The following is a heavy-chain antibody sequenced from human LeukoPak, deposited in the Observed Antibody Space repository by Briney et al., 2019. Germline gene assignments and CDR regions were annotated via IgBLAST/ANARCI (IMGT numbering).Heavy chain of an antibody. D-gene: IGHD2-2*01. V-gene: IGHV4-4*07. CDR2: IYTSGST. CDR1: GGSISSYY. J-gene: IGHJ5*02. CDR3: ARVVPAASRRFGWFDP. Sequence: SETLSLTCTVSGGSISSYYWSWIRQPAGKGLEWIGRIYTSGSTNYNPSLKSRVTMSVDTSKNQFSLKLSSVTAADTAVYYCARVVPAASRRFGWFDPWGQGTLVTATS.